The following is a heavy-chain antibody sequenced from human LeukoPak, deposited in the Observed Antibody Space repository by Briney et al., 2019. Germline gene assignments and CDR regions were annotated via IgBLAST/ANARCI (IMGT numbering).Heavy chain of an antibody. V-gene: IGHV3-23*01. CDR1: GFTFSSYA. D-gene: IGHD4-23*01. Sequence: GGSLRLSCAASGFTFSSYAMSWVRQAPGKGLEWASAISGSGGATYSADSVRGRFTISRDNSKNTLYLQMNSLRAEDTAVYYCATVDGGGHYFDYWGQGTLVTVSS. CDR2: ISGSGGAT. CDR3: ATVDGGGHYFDY. J-gene: IGHJ4*02.